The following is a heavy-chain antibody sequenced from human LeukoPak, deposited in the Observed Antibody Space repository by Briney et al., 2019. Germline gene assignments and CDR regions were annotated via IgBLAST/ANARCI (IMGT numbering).Heavy chain of an antibody. CDR1: TFTVSSNY. Sequence: GGSLTLSCSAYTFTVSSNYMSWVRQAQGKGLEWVSIIYSGGRKYYADSVTGRFTISRDNSKNTLYLQMNSLRAEDTAVYYCAREEYSSSGVFDYWGQGTLVTVSS. V-gene: IGHV3-66*01. CDR3: AREEYSSSGVFDY. CDR2: IYSGGRK. J-gene: IGHJ4*02. D-gene: IGHD6-13*01.